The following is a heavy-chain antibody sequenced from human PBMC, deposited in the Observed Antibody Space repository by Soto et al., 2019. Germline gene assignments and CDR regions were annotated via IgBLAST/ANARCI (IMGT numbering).Heavy chain of an antibody. CDR3: ARGRYSDYAYFDF. V-gene: IGHV3-20*01. D-gene: IGHD5-12*01. CDR1: GFTFDDYG. CDR2: INWNGGST. Sequence: EVQLVESGGGVVRPGGSLRLSCAASGFTFDDYGMSWVRQAPGKGLEWVSGINWNGGSTGYADSVKGRFTISRDNAKKPLYRQMNSLRAEATALYRCARGRYSDYAYFDFWGQGTLVTVSS. J-gene: IGHJ4*02.